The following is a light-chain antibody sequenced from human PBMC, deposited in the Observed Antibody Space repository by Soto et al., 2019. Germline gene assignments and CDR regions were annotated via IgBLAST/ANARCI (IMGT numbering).Light chain of an antibody. Sequence: EIVLTQSPATLSLSPGKRATLSCRASQSVSSYFAWYQQKPGQAPRLLIYDASNRATGIPARFSGSGSGTDFTLTISSLEPEDFAVYYCQQRSNWPITFGQGTRLEIK. V-gene: IGKV3-11*01. CDR2: DAS. CDR1: QSVSSY. J-gene: IGKJ5*01. CDR3: QQRSNWPIT.